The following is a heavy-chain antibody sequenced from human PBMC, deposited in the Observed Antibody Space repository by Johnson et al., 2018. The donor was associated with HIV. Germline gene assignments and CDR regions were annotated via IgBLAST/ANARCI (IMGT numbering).Heavy chain of an antibody. J-gene: IGHJ3*02. Sequence: VQLVESGGDLIQPGGSLRLSCAASGFTFSSYAMSWVRQAPGKGLEWVSAISGSGGSTYYADSVKGRFTISRDNSKNTLSLQMNSLRPEDTAVYYCAKSSSATYYGDAFDMWGQGTMVTVSS. CDR3: AKSSSATYYGDAFDM. CDR2: ISGSGGST. V-gene: IGHV3-23*04. D-gene: IGHD3-10*01. CDR1: GFTFSSYA.